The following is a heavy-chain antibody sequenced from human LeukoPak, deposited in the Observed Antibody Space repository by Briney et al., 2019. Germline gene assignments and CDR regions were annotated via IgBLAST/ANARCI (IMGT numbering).Heavy chain of an antibody. Sequence: GASVKVSCKCSGYTFTSNGISWVRQAPGKGLEWMGWISANSGNTNYAQKMQGRVTMTIETSSSTAYMELTNLRSDDTAVYYCTRDKNYRFDYWGQGTLVTVSS. V-gene: IGHV1-18*01. CDR1: GYTFTSNG. J-gene: IGHJ4*02. CDR2: ISANSGNT. CDR3: TRDKNYRFDY. D-gene: IGHD5-24*01.